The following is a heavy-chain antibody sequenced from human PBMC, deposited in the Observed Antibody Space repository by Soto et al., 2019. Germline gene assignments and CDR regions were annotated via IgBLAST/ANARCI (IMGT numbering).Heavy chain of an antibody. D-gene: IGHD6-13*01. V-gene: IGHV1-46*01. CDR1: GYTFTSYY. Sequence: QVQLVQSGADVKKPGASVEVSCKASGYTFTSYYIHWVRQAPGQGLEWMGVIDPFGGSSSYAQNFQARVTMTRDASTSTVYIELSSLRSEDTAMYFCARPIHRATAGLYYYYSGMDVWGQGTTVTVSS. J-gene: IGHJ6*02. CDR3: ARPIHRATAGLYYYYSGMDV. CDR2: IDPFGGSS.